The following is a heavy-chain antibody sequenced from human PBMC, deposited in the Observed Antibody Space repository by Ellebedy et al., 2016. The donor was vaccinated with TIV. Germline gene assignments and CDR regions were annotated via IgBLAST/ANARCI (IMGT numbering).Heavy chain of an antibody. Sequence: AASVKVSCKASGYTFTSYAMKWVRQATGQRLEWMGWINTNTGNATYDQGFTGRFVFSLDTSASTAYLQISSLKAEDTAVYYCASPYSSSRYFDLWGRGTLVTVSS. V-gene: IGHV7-4-1*02. CDR3: ASPYSSSRYFDL. J-gene: IGHJ2*01. D-gene: IGHD6-13*01. CDR1: GYTFTSYA. CDR2: INTNTGNA.